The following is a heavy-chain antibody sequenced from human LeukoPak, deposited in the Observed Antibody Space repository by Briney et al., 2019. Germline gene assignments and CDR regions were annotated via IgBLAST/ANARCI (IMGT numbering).Heavy chain of an antibody. V-gene: IGHV3-7*03. CDR1: GFTSSSYW. CDR3: ARAGVLWFGESNFDY. CDR2: IKQDGSEK. Sequence: GGSLRLSCAASGFTSSSYWMSWVRQAPGKGLEWVANIKQDGSEKYYVDSVKGRFTISRDNAKNSLYLQMNSLRAEDTAVYYCARAGVLWFGESNFDYWGQGILVTVSS. D-gene: IGHD3-10*01. J-gene: IGHJ4*02.